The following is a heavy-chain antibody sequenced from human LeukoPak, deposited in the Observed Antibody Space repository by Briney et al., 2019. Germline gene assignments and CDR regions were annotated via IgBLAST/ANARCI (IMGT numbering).Heavy chain of an antibody. D-gene: IGHD5-24*01. CDR3: ARVGRWLQFPDY. V-gene: IGHV4-39*07. CDR1: GGSISSSSYY. Sequence: SETLSLTCTVSGGSISSSSYYWGWIRQPPGKGLEWIGSIYYSGSTYYNPSLKSRVTISVDTSKNQFSLKLSSVTAADTAVYYCARVGRWLQFPDYWGQGTLVTVSS. J-gene: IGHJ4*02. CDR2: IYYSGST.